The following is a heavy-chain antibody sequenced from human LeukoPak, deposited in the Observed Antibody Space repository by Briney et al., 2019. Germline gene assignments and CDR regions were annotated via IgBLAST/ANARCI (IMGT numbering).Heavy chain of an antibody. CDR3: AREGQWLVEYSYYMDV. CDR1: GFTFSTYT. D-gene: IGHD6-19*01. V-gene: IGHV3-21*01. J-gene: IGHJ6*03. CDR2: ISSRGSYI. Sequence: MTGGSLRLSCAASGFTFSTYTMNWVRQAPGKGLEWVSSISSRGSYIYYADSVKGRFTISRDNAKNSLYLQMNSLRAEDTAVYYCAREGQWLVEYSYYMDVWGKGTTVTVSS.